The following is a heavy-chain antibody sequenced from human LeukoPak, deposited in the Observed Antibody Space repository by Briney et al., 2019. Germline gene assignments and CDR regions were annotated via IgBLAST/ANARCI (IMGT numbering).Heavy chain of an antibody. V-gene: IGHV4-59*01. D-gene: IGHD6-25*01. J-gene: IGHJ4*02. Sequence: SETLSLTCTVSGGSISSYYWSWIRQPPGKGLEWIANIYHTGSTNYNPSLSSRVTISIDTAKNQFSLKLTSVTAADTAVYYCARRGRNSSGWQDYLWGQGALVTVSS. CDR3: ARRGRNSSGWQDYL. CDR1: GGSISSYY. CDR2: IYHTGST.